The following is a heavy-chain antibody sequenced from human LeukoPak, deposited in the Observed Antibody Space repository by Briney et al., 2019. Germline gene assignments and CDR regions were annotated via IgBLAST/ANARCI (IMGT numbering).Heavy chain of an antibody. D-gene: IGHD3-22*01. J-gene: IGHJ4*02. Sequence: PSETLSLTCTVSGGSISSYYWSWLRQPPGKGLEWIGYIYYSGSTNYNPSLKSRVTISVDTSKNQFSLKLSSVTAADTAVYYCARGSSGYYPHYDYWGQGTLVTVSS. V-gene: IGHV4-59*01. CDR2: IYYSGST. CDR1: GGSISSYY. CDR3: ARGSSGYYPHYDY.